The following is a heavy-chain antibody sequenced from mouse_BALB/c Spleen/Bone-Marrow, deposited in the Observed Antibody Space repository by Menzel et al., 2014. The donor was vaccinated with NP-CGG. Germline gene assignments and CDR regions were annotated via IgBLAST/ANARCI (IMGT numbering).Heavy chain of an antibody. CDR1: GFTFSSYY. D-gene: IGHD1-1*01. Sequence: EVQGVESGGGLVKLGGSLKLSCAASGFTFSSYYMSWVRQTPEKRLELVAAINSSGDNTCYPDTVKGRFTISRDNAKNTLYLQMSSLKSEDTALYYCARRGISTSEGVGAMDYWGQGTSVTVSS. CDR2: INSSGDNT. CDR3: ARRGISTSEGVGAMDY. J-gene: IGHJ4*01. V-gene: IGHV5-6-2*01.